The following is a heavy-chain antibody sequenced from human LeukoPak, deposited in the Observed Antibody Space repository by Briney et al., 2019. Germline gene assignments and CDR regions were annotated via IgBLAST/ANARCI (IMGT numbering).Heavy chain of an antibody. V-gene: IGHV3-23*01. CDR1: GFTFSSYA. Sequence: GGSLRLSCAASGFTFSSYAMSWVRQAPGKGLEWVSAISGSGGSTYYADSVKGRLTISRDNSKNTLYLQMNSLRAEDTAVYYCAKDTTALRWPPLDAFDIWGQGTMVTVSS. J-gene: IGHJ3*02. CDR3: AKDTTALRWPPLDAFDI. CDR2: ISGSGGST. D-gene: IGHD4-23*01.